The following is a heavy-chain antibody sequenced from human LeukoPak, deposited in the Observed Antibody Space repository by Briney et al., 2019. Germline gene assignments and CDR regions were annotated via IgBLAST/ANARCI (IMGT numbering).Heavy chain of an antibody. CDR3: ARDAIAAADAFDI. D-gene: IGHD6-13*01. J-gene: IGHJ3*02. Sequence: ASVKVSCKASGYTFTGYYMHWVRQAPGQGLEWMGWINPNSGGTNYAQKFQGRVTMTRDTSISTAYMELSRLRSDDTAVYYCARDAIAAADAFDIWGQGTMVTVSS. V-gene: IGHV1-2*02. CDR2: INPNSGGT. CDR1: GYTFTGYY.